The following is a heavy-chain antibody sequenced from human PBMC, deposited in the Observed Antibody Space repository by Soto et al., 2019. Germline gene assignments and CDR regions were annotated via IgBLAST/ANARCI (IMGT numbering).Heavy chain of an antibody. D-gene: IGHD6-19*01. CDR2: IYPGDSDT. J-gene: IGHJ6*02. CDR3: AKTGPVAGSGLGFYFLLDV. V-gene: IGHV5-51*01. Sequence: GESLKISCKGSGYSFTSYWIGWVRQMPGKGLEWMGIIYPGDSDTRYSPSFQGQVTISADKSISTAYLQWSSLKASDTAIYYCAKTGPVAGSGLGFYFLLDVWGQGTTVTVSS. CDR1: GYSFTSYW.